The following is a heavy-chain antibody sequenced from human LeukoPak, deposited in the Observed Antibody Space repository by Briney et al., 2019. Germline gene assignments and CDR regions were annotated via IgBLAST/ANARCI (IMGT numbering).Heavy chain of an antibody. J-gene: IGHJ4*02. CDR1: GYTFTDYY. D-gene: IGHD1-14*01. CDR2: INPSSGGT. Sequence: ASVKVSCKASGYTFTDYYMHWVRQAPGQGLEWMGRINPSSGGTNYAQKFQGRVTMTRDTSISTAYMELRRLRSDDTAVYYCARDPGSPNYFDCWGQGTLVTVSS. V-gene: IGHV1-2*06. CDR3: ARDPGSPNYFDC.